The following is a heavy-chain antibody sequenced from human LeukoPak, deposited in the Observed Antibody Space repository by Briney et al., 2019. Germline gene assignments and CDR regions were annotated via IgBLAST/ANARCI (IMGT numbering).Heavy chain of an antibody. J-gene: IGHJ3*02. D-gene: IGHD3-9*01. CDR3: ATRYDILTGYYNDAFDI. Sequence: GGSLRRSCAASGFTFSSYSMNWVRQAPGKGLEWVSSISSSSSYIYYADSVKGRFTISRDNAKNSLYLQMNSLRAEDTAVYYCATRYDILTGYYNDAFDIWGQGTMVTVSS. V-gene: IGHV3-21*01. CDR1: GFTFSSYS. CDR2: ISSSSSYI.